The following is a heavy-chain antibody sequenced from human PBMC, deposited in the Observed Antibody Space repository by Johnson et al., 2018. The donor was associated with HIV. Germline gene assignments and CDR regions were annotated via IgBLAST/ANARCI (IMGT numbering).Heavy chain of an antibody. D-gene: IGHD1-26*01. CDR1: GFTFSDAW. CDR3: TAHYRNAFDI. V-gene: IGHV3-15*01. Sequence: VQLVESGGGLVQPGGSLRLSCAASGFTFSDAWMNWVRQAPGKGLEWVGRVKSISDGGTTDYAAPVKGRFTLSRDDSKNTLFLQMNSLKTEDTALYYCTAHYRNAFDIWGQGTVVIFSS. J-gene: IGHJ3*02. CDR2: VKSISDGGTT.